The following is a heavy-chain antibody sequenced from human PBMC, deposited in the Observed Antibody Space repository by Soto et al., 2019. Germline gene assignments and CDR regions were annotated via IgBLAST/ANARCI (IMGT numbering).Heavy chain of an antibody. J-gene: IGHJ4*02. CDR3: VKGEYYYDSSGYYSFDY. Sequence: PGGSLRLSCSASGFPFSIYAMNWVRQAPGKGLENVSSISTTGGSTDYADSVKGRFTISRDNSKITVYLQMCSLRAEDTAVYYCVKGEYYYDSSGYYSFDYWGQGTLVTVSS. CDR2: ISTTGGST. V-gene: IGHV3-64D*06. D-gene: IGHD3-22*01. CDR1: GFPFSIYA.